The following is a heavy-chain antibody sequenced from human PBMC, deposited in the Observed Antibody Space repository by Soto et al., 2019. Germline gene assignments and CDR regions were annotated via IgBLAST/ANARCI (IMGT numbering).Heavy chain of an antibody. CDR1: GFTVSSYG. J-gene: IGHJ4*02. CDR3: AKDVNYDILAGYYYY. V-gene: IGHV3-23*01. Sequence: GGSLRLSCAVSGFTVSSYGMTWVRQAPGKGLEWVSTIRGFGGDTYYADSVKGRFTISRDNSKNTLYLQMNSLRAEDTAVYYCAKDVNYDILAGYYYYWGQGTLVTVSS. D-gene: IGHD3-9*01. CDR2: IRGFGGDT.